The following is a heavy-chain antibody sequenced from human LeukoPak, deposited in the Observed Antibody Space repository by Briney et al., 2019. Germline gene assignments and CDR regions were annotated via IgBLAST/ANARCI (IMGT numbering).Heavy chain of an antibody. D-gene: IGHD3-9*01. CDR1: GGSISSYY. CDR3: ARDSGGYDILTGYYTGVYYYYGVDV. Sequence: SETLSLTCTVSGGSISSYYWSWIRQPPGKGLEWIRYIYYSGSTNYNPSLKSRVTISVDTSKNQFSLKLSSVTAADTAVYYCARDSGGYDILTGYYTGVYYYYGVDVWGQGTTVTVSS. J-gene: IGHJ6*02. CDR2: IYYSGST. V-gene: IGHV4-59*01.